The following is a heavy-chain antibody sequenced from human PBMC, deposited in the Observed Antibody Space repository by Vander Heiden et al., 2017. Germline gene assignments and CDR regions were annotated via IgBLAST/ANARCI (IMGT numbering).Heavy chain of an antibody. D-gene: IGHD3-10*01. V-gene: IGHV2-26*01. J-gene: IGHJ4*02. Sequence: QVTLKQSGPVLVKPPETLTLTCTVSGFSLSHARMGVSWIRQPPGKALEWLAHIFSNDEKSYSTSLKSRLTISKDTSKSQVVLTMTNMDPVDTATYYCARIRKGLLWFGESYDYWGQGTLVTVSS. CDR1: GFSLSHARMG. CDR3: ARIRKGLLWFGESYDY. CDR2: IFSNDEK.